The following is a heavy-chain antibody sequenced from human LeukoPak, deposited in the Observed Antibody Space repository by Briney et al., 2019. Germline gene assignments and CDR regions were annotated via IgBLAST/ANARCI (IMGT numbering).Heavy chain of an antibody. CDR3: AALGGSIY. J-gene: IGHJ4*02. CDR1: GFTFSSYD. V-gene: IGHV3-13*01. D-gene: IGHD1-26*01. Sequence: GGSLRLSSAASGFTFSSYDVHWVRQATGRGLEWVSAMGTAGDTYYAGSVKGRFTISREDAKNSFYLQMNSLRAGDTAVYYCAALGGSIYWGQGTVVTVSS. CDR2: MGTAGDT.